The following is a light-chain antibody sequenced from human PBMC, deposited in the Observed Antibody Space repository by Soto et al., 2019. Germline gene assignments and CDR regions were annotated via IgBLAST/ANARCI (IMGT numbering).Light chain of an antibody. CDR1: SSDVGGYKY. CDR2: EVS. J-gene: IGLJ2*01. Sequence: QSVLTQSASVSGSPGQSITISCTGTSSDVGGYKYVSWYQQHPGKAPKLMIYEVSNRPSGVSNRFSGSKSGNTASLTISGLHAEDEADYYCSSYTSSSTLVVFGGGTQLTVL. CDR3: SSYTSSSTLVV. V-gene: IGLV2-14*01.